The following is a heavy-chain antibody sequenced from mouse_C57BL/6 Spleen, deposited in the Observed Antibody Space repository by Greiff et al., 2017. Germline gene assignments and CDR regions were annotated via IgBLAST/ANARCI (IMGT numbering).Heavy chain of an antibody. D-gene: IGHD1-1*01. CDR2: IWSGGST. CDR1: GFSLTSYG. J-gene: IGHJ2*01. V-gene: IGHV2-2*01. CDR3: ARNYYGSRAYYFDY. Sequence: QVHVKQSGPGLVQPSQSLSITCTVSGFSLTSYGVHWVRQSPGQGLEWLGVIWSGGSTDYNAAFISRLSISKDNSKSQVFFKMNSLQADDTAIYYCARNYYGSRAYYFDYWGQGTTLTVSS.